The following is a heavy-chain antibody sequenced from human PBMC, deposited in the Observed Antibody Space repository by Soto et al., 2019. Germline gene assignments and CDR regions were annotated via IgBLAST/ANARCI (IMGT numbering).Heavy chain of an antibody. D-gene: IGHD5-12*01. Sequence: PSETLSLTCTVSGGSISSYYWSWIRQPPGKGLEWIGYIYYSGSTNYNPSLKSRVTISVDTSKNQFSLKLSSVTAADTAVYYCARNVEMATTNFDYWGQGTLVTASS. J-gene: IGHJ4*02. CDR2: IYYSGST. CDR1: GGSISSYY. V-gene: IGHV4-59*01. CDR3: ARNVEMATTNFDY.